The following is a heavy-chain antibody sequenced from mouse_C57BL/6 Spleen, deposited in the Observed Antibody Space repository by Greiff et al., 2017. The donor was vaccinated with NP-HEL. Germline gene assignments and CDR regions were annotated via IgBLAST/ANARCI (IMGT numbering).Heavy chain of an antibody. J-gene: IGHJ4*01. Sequence: QVQLKQSGAELARPGASVKLSCKASGYTFTSYGISWVKQRTGQGLEWIGEIYPRSGNTYYNEKFKGKATLTADKSSSTAYMELRSLTSEDSAVYFWARGDNSNGAMDYWGQGTSVTVSS. D-gene: IGHD2-5*01. CDR2: IYPRSGNT. V-gene: IGHV1-81*01. CDR1: GYTFTSYG. CDR3: ARGDNSNGAMDY.